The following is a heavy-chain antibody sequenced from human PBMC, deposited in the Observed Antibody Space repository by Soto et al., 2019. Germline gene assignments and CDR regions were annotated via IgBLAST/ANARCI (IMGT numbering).Heavy chain of an antibody. Sequence: SETLSLTCTVSGGSISNYYWSWIRQPPGKGLEWIGYILYSGSTNYNPSLRSRVTISVDTSKNQFSLKLNSVTAADTAVYYCARIEITMVRGVPGWFDPWGQGTLVTVSS. V-gene: IGHV4-59*01. J-gene: IGHJ5*02. CDR3: ARIEITMVRGVPGWFDP. CDR2: ILYSGST. D-gene: IGHD3-10*01. CDR1: GGSISNYY.